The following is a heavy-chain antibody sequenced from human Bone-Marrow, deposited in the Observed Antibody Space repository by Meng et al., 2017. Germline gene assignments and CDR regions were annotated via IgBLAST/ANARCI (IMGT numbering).Heavy chain of an antibody. Sequence: QVRVQQWGAGLLKPSETLSLTCAFYGGSFSAYDWSWIRQPPGKGLEWLGQINHSGSTNDNPSLKSRVTISIDTSRNQLSLKLSSVTAADTAVYYCRLAYCMGDCVDYWGQGTLVTVSS. CDR2: INHSGST. J-gene: IGHJ4*02. CDR3: RLAYCMGDCVDY. D-gene: IGHD2-21*01. V-gene: IGHV4-34*01. CDR1: GGSFSAYD.